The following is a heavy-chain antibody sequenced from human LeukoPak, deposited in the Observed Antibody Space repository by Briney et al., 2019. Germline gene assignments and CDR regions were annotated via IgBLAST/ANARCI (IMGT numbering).Heavy chain of an antibody. D-gene: IGHD3-10*01. CDR1: GFTFSSYG. CDR2: IWYDGSNK. V-gene: IGHV3-30*02. J-gene: IGHJ5*02. CDR3: AKDQHYYGSGSYFNWFDP. Sequence: GGSLRLSCAASGFTFSSYGMHWVRQAPGKGLEWVAFIWYDGSNKYYADSVKGRFTTSRDNSKNTLYLQMNSLRAEDTAVYYCAKDQHYYGSGSYFNWFDPWGQGTLVTVSS.